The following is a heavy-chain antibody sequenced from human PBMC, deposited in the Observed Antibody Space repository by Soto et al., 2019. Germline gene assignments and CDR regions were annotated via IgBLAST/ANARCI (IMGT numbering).Heavy chain of an antibody. V-gene: IGHV4-59*08. CDR1: GDSISSYY. Sequence: QVQLEESGPGLVKPSETLSLTCTVSGDSISSYYWTWIRQPPWKGLEWIAFIYYGGSINYNPSLKRRVAISVDTSKNQFSLNLNSVPSADTAVYYCARPGLDWGSPEYGGQGTRVTVSS. CDR3: ARPGLDWGSPEY. J-gene: IGHJ4*02. CDR2: IYYGGSI. D-gene: IGHD3-9*01.